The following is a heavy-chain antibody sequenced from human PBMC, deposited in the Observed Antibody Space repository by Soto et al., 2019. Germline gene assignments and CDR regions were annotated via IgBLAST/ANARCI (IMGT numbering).Heavy chain of an antibody. CDR3: AREWSEYYDFWSGYYTGPYTDV. J-gene: IGHJ6*03. Sequence: GGSLRLSCAASGFTFSSYAMHWVRQAPGKGLEYVSAISSNGGSTYYANSVKGRFTISRDNSKNTLYLQMGSLRAEDMAVYYCAREWSEYYDFWSGYYTGPYTDVWGKGTTVTVSS. D-gene: IGHD3-3*01. CDR1: GFTFSSYA. CDR2: ISSNGGST. V-gene: IGHV3-64*01.